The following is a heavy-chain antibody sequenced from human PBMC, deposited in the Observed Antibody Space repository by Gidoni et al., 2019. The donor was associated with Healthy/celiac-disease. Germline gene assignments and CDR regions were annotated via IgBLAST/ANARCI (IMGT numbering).Heavy chain of an antibody. CDR1: GFTFSSYW. V-gene: IGHV3-74*01. CDR2: INSDGSST. J-gene: IGHJ4*02. Sequence: EVQLVESGGGLVQPGGSLRLSCAASGFTFSSYWMPWVRQAPGKGLVWVSRINSDGSSTSYADSVKGRFTISRDNAKNTLYLQMNSLRAEDTAVYYCARAGGGYYDFWSGYYTINYFDYWGQGTLVTVSS. D-gene: IGHD3-3*01. CDR3: ARAGGGYYDFWSGYYTINYFDY.